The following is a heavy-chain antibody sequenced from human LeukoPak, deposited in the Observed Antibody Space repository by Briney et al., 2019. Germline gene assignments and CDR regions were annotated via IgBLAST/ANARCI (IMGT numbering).Heavy chain of an antibody. J-gene: IGHJ6*02. CDR3: RLGLGYCSGGSCYGFYGMDV. Sequence: GGSLRLSCAASEFTFSSYGMHWVRQAPGKGLEWVAVISYDGSNKYYADSVKGRFTISRDNSKNTLYLQMNSLRAEDTAVYYARLGLGYCSGGSCYGFYGMDVRGQGTTVTVSS. CDR1: EFTFSSYG. V-gene: IGHV3-30*03. D-gene: IGHD2-15*01. CDR2: ISYDGSNK.